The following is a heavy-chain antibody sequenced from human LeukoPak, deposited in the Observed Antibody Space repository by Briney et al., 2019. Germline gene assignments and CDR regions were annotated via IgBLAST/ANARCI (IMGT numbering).Heavy chain of an antibody. V-gene: IGHV3-30*18. D-gene: IGHD1-26*01. J-gene: IGHJ4*02. Sequence: GGSLRLSCAASGFTFSSYAMSWVRQAPGKGLEWVAVISYDGSNKYYADSVKGRFTISRDNSKNTLYLQMNSLRAEDTAVYYCAKDSYSGSYYVNYWGQGTLVTVSS. CDR1: GFTFSSYA. CDR2: ISYDGSNK. CDR3: AKDSYSGSYYVNY.